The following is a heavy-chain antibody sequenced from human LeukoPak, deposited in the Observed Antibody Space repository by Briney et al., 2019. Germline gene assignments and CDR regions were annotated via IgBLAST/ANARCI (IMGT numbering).Heavy chain of an antibody. D-gene: IGHD1-26*01. J-gene: IGHJ5*02. V-gene: IGHV4-59*08. Sequence: PSETLSLTCTVSGGSISSYYWSWIRQPPGKGLEWIGYISYSGSTNYNPSLKGRVTTSVDTSRNQFSLKLNSVTAADTAVYFCARAGGSYYFDPWGQGTLVTVSS. CDR1: GGSISSYY. CDR3: ARAGGSYYFDP. CDR2: ISYSGST.